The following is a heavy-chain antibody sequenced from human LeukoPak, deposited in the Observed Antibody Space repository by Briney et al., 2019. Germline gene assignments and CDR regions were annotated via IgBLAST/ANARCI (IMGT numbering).Heavy chain of an antibody. J-gene: IGHJ4*02. CDR1: GFTFTDYA. V-gene: IGHV3-21*01. CDR3: SRGDLDGSPGDY. D-gene: IGHD2-21*01. CDR2: ISSSGDYI. Sequence: GGGLVKPGGSLRLSCAASGFTFTDYAMDWVRQSPGKGLEWVAAISSSGDYIYYADSLKSRFIISRDNAKNSLYLQLNSLSVEDTAVYYCSRGDLDGSPGDYWGQGTLVTVSS.